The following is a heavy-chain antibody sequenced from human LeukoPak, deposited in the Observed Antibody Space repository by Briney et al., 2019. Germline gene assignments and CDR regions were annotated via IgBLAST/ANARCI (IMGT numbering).Heavy chain of an antibody. D-gene: IGHD6-13*01. CDR2: ISYDGSNK. Sequence: GGSLRLSCAASGFTFSSYDMSWVRQAPGKGLEWVAVISYDGSNKYYADPVKGRFTISRDNSKNTLYLQMNSLRAEDTAVYYCARGPVSYATAAAGYWGQGTLVTVSS. CDR1: GFTFSSYD. CDR3: ARGPVSYATAAAGY. J-gene: IGHJ4*02. V-gene: IGHV3-30-3*01.